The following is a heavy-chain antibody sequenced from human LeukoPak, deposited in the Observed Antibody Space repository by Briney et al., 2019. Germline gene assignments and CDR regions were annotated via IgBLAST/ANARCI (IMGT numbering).Heavy chain of an antibody. CDR1: GGSISSCY. CDR3: ARGYRGTDFDH. CDR2: IYTSGST. Sequence: SETLSLTCTVSGGSISSCYWSWIRQPAGQGLEWIGRIYTSGSTNYNPSLKSRVTMSVDTSRNQFSLKLSSVTAADTAVYYCARGYRGTDFDHWGQGTLVTVSS. V-gene: IGHV4-4*07. J-gene: IGHJ4*02. D-gene: IGHD3-16*01.